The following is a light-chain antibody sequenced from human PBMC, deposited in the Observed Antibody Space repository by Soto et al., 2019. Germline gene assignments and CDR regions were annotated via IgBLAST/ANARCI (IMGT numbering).Light chain of an antibody. CDR3: QQYGSSR. CDR1: QSVSSN. J-gene: IGKJ5*01. Sequence: DIVWRQSPGTLSLSPVERATLSCSASQSVSSNLAWYQKKPGQAPRLLIYGASSRATGIPDRFSGSGSGTDFTLTISRLEPEDFAVYYCQQYGSSRFGQGTLLEI. V-gene: IGKV3-20*01. CDR2: GAS.